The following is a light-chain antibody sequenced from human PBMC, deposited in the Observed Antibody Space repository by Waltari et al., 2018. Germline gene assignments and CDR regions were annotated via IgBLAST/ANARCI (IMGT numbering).Light chain of an antibody. CDR3: QQYTDWPPTWT. V-gene: IGKV3-15*01. CDR2: GAS. J-gene: IGKJ1*01. Sequence: EIVMTQSPDTLSVSPGERATPSCSASESVTSNLAWYQQKPGQAPRLLILGASTRATGIPARFSGSGSGTEFTLTISSLQSEDLAIYYCQQYTDWPPTWTFGQGPRWKS. CDR1: ESVTSN.